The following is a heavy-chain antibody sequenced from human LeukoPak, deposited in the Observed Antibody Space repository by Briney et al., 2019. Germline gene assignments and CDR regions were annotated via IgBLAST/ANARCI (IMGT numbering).Heavy chain of an antibody. CDR1: GGSVSRGSYY. V-gene: IGHV4-61*01. J-gene: IGHJ4*02. Sequence: SETLPLNCNVSGGSVSRGSYYWSWIRQPPGKGLEWIRYIYFSGSTNYNPSLKSRVTISVDTSKNQFSLKLSSVTAADTAVYYCARDGLWFGESYFDYWGQGTLVTVSS. D-gene: IGHD3-10*01. CDR2: IYFSGST. CDR3: ARDGLWFGESYFDY.